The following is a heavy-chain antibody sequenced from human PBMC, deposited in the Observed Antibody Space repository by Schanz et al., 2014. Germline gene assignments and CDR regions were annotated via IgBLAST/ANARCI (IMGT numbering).Heavy chain of an antibody. Sequence: QVKLVESGGGVVQPGRSLRLSCEASGFTFSNYGMHWVRQAPGKGLEWVAVVGDTGTTKFYADSVKGRLTVSRDNSENTVYLEFHSLRSEDTALYYCAREAKWGQWYFDLWGRGSLVTVSS. V-gene: IGHV3-30*03. J-gene: IGHJ2*01. D-gene: IGHD1-26*01. CDR3: AREAKWGQWYFDL. CDR2: VGDTGTTK. CDR1: GFTFSNYG.